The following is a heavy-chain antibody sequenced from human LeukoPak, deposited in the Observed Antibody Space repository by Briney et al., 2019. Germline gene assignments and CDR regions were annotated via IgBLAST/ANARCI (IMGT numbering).Heavy chain of an antibody. CDR3: AREGQWHAFDI. CDR1: GFTFSSYS. D-gene: IGHD6-19*01. J-gene: IGHJ3*02. V-gene: IGHV3-48*04. CDR2: ISSSSSTI. Sequence: PGGSLRLSCAASGFTFSSYSMNWVRQAPGKGLEWVSYISSSSSTIYYADSVKGRFTISRDNAKNSLYLQMNSLRAEDTAVYYCAREGQWHAFDIWGQGTMVTVSS.